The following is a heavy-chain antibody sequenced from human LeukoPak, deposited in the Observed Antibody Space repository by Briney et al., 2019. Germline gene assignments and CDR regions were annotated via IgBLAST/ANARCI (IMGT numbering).Heavy chain of an antibody. V-gene: IGHV4-34*01. J-gene: IGHJ5*02. CDR1: GGSFSGYY. Sequence: SETLSLTCAVYGGSFSGYYWSWIRQPPGKGLEWIGEINHSGSTNYNPSLKSRVTISVDTSKNQFSLKLSSVTAADTAVYYCARGVNDFWSGYYTGDWFDPWGQGTLVTVSS. CDR3: ARGVNDFWSGYYTGDWFDP. CDR2: INHSGST. D-gene: IGHD3-3*01.